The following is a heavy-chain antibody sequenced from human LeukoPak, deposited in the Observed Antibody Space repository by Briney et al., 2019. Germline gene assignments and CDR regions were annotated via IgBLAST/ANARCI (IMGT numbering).Heavy chain of an antibody. V-gene: IGHV4-34*01. CDR3: ARYLGPHSSSWGRYYYYYYGMDV. D-gene: IGHD6-13*01. CDR2: INHSGST. J-gene: IGHJ6*02. CDR1: GGSFSGYY. Sequence: SETLSLTCAVYGGSFSGYYWGWIRQPPGKGLEWIGEINHSGSTNYNPSLKSRVTISVDTSKNQFSLKLSSVTAADTAVYHCARYLGPHSSSWGRYYYYYYGMDVWGQGTTVTVSS.